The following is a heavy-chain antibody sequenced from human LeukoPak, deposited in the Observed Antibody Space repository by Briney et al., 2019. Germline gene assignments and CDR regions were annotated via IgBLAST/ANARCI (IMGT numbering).Heavy chain of an antibody. CDR1: GGTFSSYA. CDR3: AKYKSSGWYFDY. Sequence: ASVKVSCKASGGTFSSYAMSWVRQAPGKGLEWVSAISGSGGSTYYADSVKGRFTISRDNSKNTLYLQMNSLRAEDTAVYYCAKYKSSGWYFDYWGQGTLVTVSS. CDR2: ISGSGGST. J-gene: IGHJ4*02. V-gene: IGHV3-23*01. D-gene: IGHD6-19*01.